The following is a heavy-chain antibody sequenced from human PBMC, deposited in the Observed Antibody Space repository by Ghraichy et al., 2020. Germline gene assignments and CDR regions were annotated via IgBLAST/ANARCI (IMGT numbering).Heavy chain of an antibody. Sequence: GGSLRLSCAASGFIYSSYAMSWVRQAPGKGLEWVSGISGSGSSTYYADSVKGRFTISRDNSKNMVYLQMNSLRAEDTAVYYCAKDRNYYGSGTANWFDPWGQGTLVTVSS. CDR3: AKDRNYYGSGTANWFDP. D-gene: IGHD3-10*01. J-gene: IGHJ5*02. V-gene: IGHV3-23*01. CDR2: ISGSGSST. CDR1: GFIYSSYA.